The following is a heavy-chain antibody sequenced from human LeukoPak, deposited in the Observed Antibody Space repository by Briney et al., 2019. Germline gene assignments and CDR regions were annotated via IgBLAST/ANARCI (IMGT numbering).Heavy chain of an antibody. J-gene: IGHJ6*04. CDR1: GFTFSSYW. CDR3: ARDGKWFTHAMDV. D-gene: IGHD3-22*01. V-gene: IGHV3-7*01. CDR2: IKQDGSEK. Sequence: PGGSLRLTCAASGFTFSSYWMSWVRQAPGKGLEWVANIKQDGSEKYYVDSVKGRFTISRDNAKNSLYLQMNSLRAEDTAVYYCARDGKWFTHAMDVWGKGTTVTVSS.